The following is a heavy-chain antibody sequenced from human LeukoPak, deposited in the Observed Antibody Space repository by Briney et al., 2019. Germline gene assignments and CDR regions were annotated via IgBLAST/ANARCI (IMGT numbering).Heavy chain of an antibody. CDR3: ARTTEGYCRGRSCYSYYYYMDV. CDR1: GYSISSGYY. Sequence: SETLSLTCTVSGYSISSGYYWGWIRQPPGKGLQWIGSIYHSGSTYYNPSLKSRITISVDTSKNQFSLKLSSVTAADTAVYYCARTTEGYCRGRSCYSYYYYMDVWGKGTTVTVSS. V-gene: IGHV4-38-2*02. CDR2: IYHSGST. D-gene: IGHD2-15*01. J-gene: IGHJ6*03.